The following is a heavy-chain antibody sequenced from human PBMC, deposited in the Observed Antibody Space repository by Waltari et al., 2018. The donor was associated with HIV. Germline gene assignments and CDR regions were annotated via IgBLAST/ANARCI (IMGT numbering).Heavy chain of an antibody. V-gene: IGHV3-23*01. J-gene: IGHJ5*02. Sequence: EVQLLESGGGLVQPGGSLRLSCRASGFSFSIYAMNWVRQAPGKGLEWVSGIGGSGANRYYADSVKGRFTISRDNSKNKVFRQMKSLRPEDTAFYYCTKDPVTAVGNINWFNPWGQGTLVTVSS. CDR2: IGGSGANR. CDR1: GFSFSIYA. CDR3: TKDPVTAVGNINWFNP. D-gene: IGHD6-13*01.